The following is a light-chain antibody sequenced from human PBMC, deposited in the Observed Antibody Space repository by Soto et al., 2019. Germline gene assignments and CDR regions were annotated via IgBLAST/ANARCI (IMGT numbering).Light chain of an antibody. CDR1: QRLSSN. CDR2: GAS. V-gene: IGKV3-15*01. Sequence: EIVLTQSPVTLSVSTGERVTLSCRASQRLSSNLAWYQQRPGQAPRLLIFGASTRAAGIPARFSGSGSGTEFTLTISSLQSEDRAVYYCQQYSNWPLPFGGGTKVDIK. J-gene: IGKJ4*01. CDR3: QQYSNWPLP.